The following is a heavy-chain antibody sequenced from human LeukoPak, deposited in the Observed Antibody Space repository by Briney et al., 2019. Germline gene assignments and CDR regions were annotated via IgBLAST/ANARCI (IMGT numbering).Heavy chain of an antibody. V-gene: IGHV3-7*01. Sequence: PGGSLRLSCAASGFTFSSYWMCWVRQAPGKGLEWVANIKQDGSEKYYVDSVKGRFTISRDNAKNSLYLQMNSLRAEDTAVYYCARDAVGATSTNDAFDIWGQGTMVTVSS. CDR3: ARDAVGATSTNDAFDI. CDR1: GFTFSSYW. D-gene: IGHD1-26*01. CDR2: IKQDGSEK. J-gene: IGHJ3*02.